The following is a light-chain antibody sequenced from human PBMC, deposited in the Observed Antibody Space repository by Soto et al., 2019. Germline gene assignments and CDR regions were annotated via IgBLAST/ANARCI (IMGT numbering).Light chain of an antibody. CDR3: MQPLDLPVT. V-gene: IGKV2-28*01. Sequence: DTLLTQRPLSLSVTPGEPASISCRSSQSLLHTNAYHYLDWYLQKPGQSPQLLIYLASYRASGVPDRFSGSGSGTEFTLRISRVEAEDVGVYYCMQPLDLPVTFGQGTRLEI. CDR1: QSLLHTNAYHY. J-gene: IGKJ5*01. CDR2: LAS.